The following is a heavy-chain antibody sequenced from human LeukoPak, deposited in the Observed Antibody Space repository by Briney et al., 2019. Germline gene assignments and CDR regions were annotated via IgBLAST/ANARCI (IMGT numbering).Heavy chain of an antibody. CDR2: IYSSGST. Sequence: SETLSLTCTVSGCTISSYYWNWIRRPPGNGLEWIGYIYSSGSTDYSPSLESRVTISVDTSKTQFSMKLISVTAEDTAMYYCARLRGFPYYYGSGSHDFWGRGTLVTVSS. CDR3: ARLRGFPYYYGSGSHDF. J-gene: IGHJ4*02. V-gene: IGHV4-59*08. CDR1: GCTISSYY. D-gene: IGHD3-10*01.